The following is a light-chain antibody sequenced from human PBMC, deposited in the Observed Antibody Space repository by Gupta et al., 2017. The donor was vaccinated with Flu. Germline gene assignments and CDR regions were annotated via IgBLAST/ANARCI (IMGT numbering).Light chain of an antibody. J-gene: IGKJ2*01. V-gene: IGKV3-11*01. CDR2: DAA. CDR3: QQRSGLLMYT. Sequence: EIVLTQSPPTLSLSPGDRAILSCRASQSVNIYLAWYQQKHRQPPRLLMFDAAKRAAGIPDRFSGSGCGTEFTLIISTLEPEDFAVYYCQQRSGLLMYTFGQGTKLEMK. CDR1: QSVNIY.